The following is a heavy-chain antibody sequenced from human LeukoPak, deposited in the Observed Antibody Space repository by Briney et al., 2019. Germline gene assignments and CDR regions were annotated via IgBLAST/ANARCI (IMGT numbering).Heavy chain of an antibody. J-gene: IGHJ4*02. CDR2: IYHSGST. CDR1: GYSISSGYY. D-gene: IGHD2-8*01. Sequence: PSETLSLTCTVSGYSISSGYYWGWIRQPPVKGLEWIGSIYHSGSTYYNPSLKSRVTISVDTSKNQFSLKLSSVTAADTAVYYCARGYCTNGVCHHFDYWGQGTLVTVSS. CDR3: ARGYCTNGVCHHFDY. V-gene: IGHV4-38-2*02.